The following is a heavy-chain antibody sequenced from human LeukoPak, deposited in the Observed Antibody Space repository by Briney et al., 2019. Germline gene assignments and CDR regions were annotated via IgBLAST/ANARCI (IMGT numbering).Heavy chain of an antibody. CDR3: ARDHRSSTWPFDY. CDR2: ISGNGIST. J-gene: IGHJ4*02. Sequence: GGSLRLSCAASGFTFSSSAMSWVRQAPGKGLDWIASISGNGISTYYADSVKGQFTISRDNSQNTLYLQMNSLSAEDTAVYYCARDHRSSTWPFDYWGQGTLVTVSS. D-gene: IGHD2-2*01. CDR1: GFTFSSSA. V-gene: IGHV3-23*01.